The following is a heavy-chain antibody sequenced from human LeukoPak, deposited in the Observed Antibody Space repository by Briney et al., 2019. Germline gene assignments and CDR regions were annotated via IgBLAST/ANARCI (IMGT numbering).Heavy chain of an antibody. D-gene: IGHD3-10*01. CDR1: GGSTSSSSYY. V-gene: IGHV4-39*01. CDR3: ARQTLVRGVIGNPIEY. CDR2: IYYSGST. J-gene: IGHJ4*02. Sequence: PSETLSLTCTVSGGSTSSSSYYWGWIRQSPGKGLEWIGSIYYSGSTYYNPSLKSRVTISVDTSENQFSLKLNSVSAADTAVYYCARQTLVRGVIGNPIEYWGQGTLVTVSS.